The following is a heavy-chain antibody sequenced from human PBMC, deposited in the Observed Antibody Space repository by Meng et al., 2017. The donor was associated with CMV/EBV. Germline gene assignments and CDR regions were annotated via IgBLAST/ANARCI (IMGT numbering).Heavy chain of an antibody. CDR2: IYHSGST. V-gene: IGHV4-4*02. CDR1: GGSISSSNW. J-gene: IGHJ6*02. CDR3: ARSSYYDSSGYYYLGGMDV. D-gene: IGHD3-22*01. Sequence: SETLSLTCAVSGGSISSSNWWSWVRQPPGKGLEWIGEIYHSGSTNYNPSLKSRVTISVDKSKNQFSLKLSSVTAADTAVYYCARSSYYDSSGYYYLGGMDVWGQGTTVTVSS.